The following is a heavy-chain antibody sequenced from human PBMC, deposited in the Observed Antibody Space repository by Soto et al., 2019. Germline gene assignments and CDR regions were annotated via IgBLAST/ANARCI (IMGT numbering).Heavy chain of an antibody. CDR3: ARLLTEGATYRGIAFDL. V-gene: IGHV1-18*01. Sequence: QLQLVQSGGEVKTPGASVKVSCTTSGYTFTSHGISWVRQAPGQGLEWMGWISTYNGKTDYAQKFGGKVTRPEAHGTITVYMEVRSVRSDDRAVYYWARLLTEGATYRGIAFDLWGQGKKAPVSS. CDR2: ISTYNGKT. CDR1: GYTFTSHG. J-gene: IGHJ3*01. D-gene: IGHD1-26*01.